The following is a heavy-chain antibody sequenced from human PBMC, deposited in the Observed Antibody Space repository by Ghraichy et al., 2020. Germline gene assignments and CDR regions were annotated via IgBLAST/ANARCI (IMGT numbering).Heavy chain of an antibody. CDR3: AKAHYDILTGYSRGYFEY. V-gene: IGHV3-9*01. Sequence: GGSLRLSCAASGFTFDDYAMHWVRLAPGKGLEWVSGITWNSGRMDYADSVKGRFTISRDNAKNSLYLQLNNLRAEDTALYYCAKAHYDILTGYSRGYFEYWGQGTLVTVSS. D-gene: IGHD3-9*01. CDR1: GFTFDDYA. CDR2: ITWNSGRM. J-gene: IGHJ4*02.